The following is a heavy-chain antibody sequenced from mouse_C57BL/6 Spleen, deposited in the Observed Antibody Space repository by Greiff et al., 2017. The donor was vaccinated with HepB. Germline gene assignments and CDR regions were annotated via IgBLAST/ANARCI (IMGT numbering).Heavy chain of an antibody. CDR2: IRDKANGYTT. V-gene: IGHV7-3*01. J-gene: IGHJ3*01. D-gene: IGHD3-1*01. CDR3: ASYDFGSLAWFAC. Sequence: VQLKESGGGLVQPGGSLSLSCAASGFNFPDYYMSWVRQPPGKALEWLGFIRDKANGYTTEYSASVKGRFTISRVISQSILYLQMNALRAEDSAPYYSASYDFGSLAWFACWGQGTVVTVAA. CDR1: GFNFPDYY.